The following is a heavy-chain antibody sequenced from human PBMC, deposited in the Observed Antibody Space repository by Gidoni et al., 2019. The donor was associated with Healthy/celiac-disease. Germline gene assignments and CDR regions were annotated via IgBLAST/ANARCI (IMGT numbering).Heavy chain of an antibody. J-gene: IGHJ4*02. CDR3: TRDGDDYIWGSYRYTDY. D-gene: IGHD3-16*02. V-gene: IGHV3-49*04. CDR2: IRSKAYGGTT. Sequence: EVQLVESGGGLVQPGRSLRLSCTASGFTFGAYAMSGVRQAPGKGLGWVGFIRSKAYGGTTEYAASVKGRFTISRDDSKSIAYLQMNSLKTEDTAVYYCTRDGDDYIWGSYRYTDYWGQGTLVTVSS. CDR1: GFTFGAYA.